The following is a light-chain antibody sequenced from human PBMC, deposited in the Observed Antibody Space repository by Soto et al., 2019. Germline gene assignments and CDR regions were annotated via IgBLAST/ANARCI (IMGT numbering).Light chain of an antibody. CDR3: QHYNSYSEA. CDR1: QSISDW. J-gene: IGKJ1*01. V-gene: IGKV1-5*01. CDR2: DIS. Sequence: IQMTQSPSTPSASVGDRVTITCRASQSISDWLAWYQQKPGKAPKLLIYDISNLEIGVPSRFSGSGSGTEFTLTISSLQPDDFATYYCQHYNSYSEAFGQGTKVDIK.